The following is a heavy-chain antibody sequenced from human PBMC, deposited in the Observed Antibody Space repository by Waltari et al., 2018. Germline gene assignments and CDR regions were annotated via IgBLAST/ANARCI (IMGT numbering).Heavy chain of an antibody. V-gene: IGHV4-39*01. CDR3: ARLVPTRSNSAGDY. J-gene: IGHJ4*02. Sequence: QLQLQESGPGLVKPSETLSLTCTVSGDSVSSTNFFWGWIRQPPGKGPEWIASINYEGVPYYKTSLESRLTMSIDRSKNQFSLNLKSVTAEDTAKYYCARLVPTRSNSAGDYWGQGTLVTVSS. D-gene: IGHD6-25*01. CDR1: GDSVSSTNFF. CDR2: INYEGVP.